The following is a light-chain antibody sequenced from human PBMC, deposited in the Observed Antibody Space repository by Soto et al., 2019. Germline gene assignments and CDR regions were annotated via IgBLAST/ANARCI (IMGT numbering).Light chain of an antibody. J-gene: IGKJ5*01. Sequence: DIQMTQSPSTLSASVGDRVTITCRASQSISSWLAWYQQKPGKAPKSLIYKASSLESGVPSRFSGSGSGTEFTLIISSMQSDDVATYYCQQYLSYPITFGQGTRLEIK. CDR1: QSISSW. CDR3: QQYLSYPIT. CDR2: KAS. V-gene: IGKV1-5*03.